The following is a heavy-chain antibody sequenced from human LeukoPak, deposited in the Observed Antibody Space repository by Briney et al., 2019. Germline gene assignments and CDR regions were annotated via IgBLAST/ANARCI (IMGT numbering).Heavy chain of an antibody. CDR2: IRNKAYGGTT. J-gene: IGHJ4*02. D-gene: IGHD3-10*01. Sequence: GGSLRLSCIASGFTFGDYAMSWVGQAPGRGLEWVGFIRNKAYGGTTEYAASVKDRFTISRDDSKSIAYLQMNSLKTEDTAVYYCTREYYYGSGSYDYWGQGTLVTVSS. CDR3: TREYYYGSGSYDY. CDR1: GFTFGDYA. V-gene: IGHV3-49*04.